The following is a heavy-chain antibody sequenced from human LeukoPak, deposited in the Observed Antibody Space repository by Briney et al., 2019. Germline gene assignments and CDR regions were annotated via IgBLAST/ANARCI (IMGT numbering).Heavy chain of an antibody. J-gene: IGHJ4*02. CDR1: GFTFSSYA. Sequence: GGSLRLSCAASGFTFSSYAMHWVRQAPGKGLEWVAVISYDGSNKYYADSVKGRFTISRDNSKNTLYLQMNSLRAEDTAVYYCARGGYSYGCFGYYFDYWGQGTLVTVSS. D-gene: IGHD5-18*01. CDR3: ARGGYSYGCFGYYFDY. CDR2: ISYDGSNK. V-gene: IGHV3-30-3*01.